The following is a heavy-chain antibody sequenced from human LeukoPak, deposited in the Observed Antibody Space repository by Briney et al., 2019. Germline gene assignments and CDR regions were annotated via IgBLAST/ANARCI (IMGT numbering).Heavy chain of an antibody. J-gene: IGHJ4*02. CDR1: GYTFPSYF. CDR2: INPTGGST. CDR3: ARGVDNSRYYFDY. D-gene: IGHD1-14*01. Sequence: ASVKVSCTASGYTFPSYFMHWVRQAPGQGLEWMGIINPTGGSTTYAQKFQGRVTMTRDTSTSTVYMDLSSLTSEDTALYYCARGVDNSRYYFDYWGQGTLVTVSS. V-gene: IGHV1-46*01.